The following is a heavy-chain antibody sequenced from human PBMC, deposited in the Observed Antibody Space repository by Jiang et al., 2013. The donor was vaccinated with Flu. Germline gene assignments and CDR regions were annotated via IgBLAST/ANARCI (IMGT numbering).Heavy chain of an antibody. V-gene: IGHV3-21*01. Sequence: LEWVSSISRSGLYISYADSLRGRFTISRDNAKNSLYLQLDSLRVEDTAIYYCARDLPHSYDRSGQETPETYYFDYWGPGNPGHRLL. CDR3: ARDLPHSYDRSGQETPETYYFDY. J-gene: IGHJ4*02. CDR2: ISRSGLYI. D-gene: IGHD3-22*01.